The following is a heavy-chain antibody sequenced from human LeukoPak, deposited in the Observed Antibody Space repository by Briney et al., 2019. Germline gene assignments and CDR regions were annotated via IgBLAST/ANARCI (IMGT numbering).Heavy chain of an antibody. Sequence: GGSLRLSCAASGFTFSSYGMHWVRQAPGKGLEWVAVIWYDGSNKYYADSVKGRFTISRDNSKNTLYLQMNSLRAEDTAVYYCAKDLSSGWYPYYFDFWGRGTLVTVSS. D-gene: IGHD6-19*01. J-gene: IGHJ4*02. CDR1: GFTFSSYG. V-gene: IGHV3-33*06. CDR2: IWYDGSNK. CDR3: AKDLSSGWYPYYFDF.